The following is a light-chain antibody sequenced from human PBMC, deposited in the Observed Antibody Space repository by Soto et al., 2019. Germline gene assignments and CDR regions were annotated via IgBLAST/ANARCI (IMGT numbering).Light chain of an antibody. CDR3: QEYSDWPTWT. CDR1: QSVSSN. J-gene: IGKJ1*01. Sequence: EIAMTQSPATLSVSPGERATLSCRTSQSVSSNLAWYQQKPGQAPRLLIYGASTRATGIPARFSGSGSGTEFTLTISSLQSEDLAIYYCQEYSDWPTWTFGQGTKVDIK. CDR2: GAS. V-gene: IGKV3D-15*01.